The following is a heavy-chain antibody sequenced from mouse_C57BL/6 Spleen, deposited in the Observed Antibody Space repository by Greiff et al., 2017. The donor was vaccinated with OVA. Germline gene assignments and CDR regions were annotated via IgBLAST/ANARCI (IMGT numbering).Heavy chain of an antibody. D-gene: IGHD2-2*01. CDR1: GYTFTDYY. V-gene: IGHV1-26*01. J-gene: IGHJ4*01. Sequence: VQLQQSGPELVKPGASVKISCKASGYTFTDYYMNWVKQSHGKSLEWIGDINPNNGGTSYNQKFKGKATLTVDKSSSTAYMELRSLTSEDSAVYYCAREDGGYRAMDYWGQGTSVTVSS. CDR2: INPNNGGT. CDR3: AREDGGYRAMDY.